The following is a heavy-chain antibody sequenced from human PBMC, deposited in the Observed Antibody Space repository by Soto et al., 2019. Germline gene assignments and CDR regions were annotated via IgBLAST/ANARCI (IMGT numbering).Heavy chain of an antibody. V-gene: IGHV3-30-3*01. CDR3: ARDILTGYYRNRGEDGMDV. J-gene: IGHJ6*02. CDR2: ISYDGSNK. D-gene: IGHD3-9*01. CDR1: GFTFSSYA. Sequence: GGSLRLSCAASGFTFSSYAMHWVRQAPGKGLEWVAVISYDGSNKYYADSVKGRFTISRDNSKNTLYLQMNSLRAEDTAVYYCARDILTGYYRNRGEDGMDVWGQGTTVTVSS.